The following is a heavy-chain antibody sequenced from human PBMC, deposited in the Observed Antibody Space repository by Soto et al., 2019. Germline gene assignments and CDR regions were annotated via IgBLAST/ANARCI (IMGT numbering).Heavy chain of an antibody. CDR3: ARDRYYYDSSGFPPQH. V-gene: IGHV3-33*01. Sequence: GGSLRLSCAASGFTFSSYGRHWVRQAPGKGLEWVAVIWYDGSNKYYADSVKGRFTISRDNSKNTLYLQMNSLRAEDTAVYYCARDRYYYDSSGFPPQHWGQGTLVTVSS. CDR1: GFTFSSYG. CDR2: IWYDGSNK. D-gene: IGHD3-22*01. J-gene: IGHJ1*01.